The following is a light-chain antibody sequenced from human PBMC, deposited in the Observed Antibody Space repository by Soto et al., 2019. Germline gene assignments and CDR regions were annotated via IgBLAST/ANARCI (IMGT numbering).Light chain of an antibody. V-gene: IGLV1-40*01. J-gene: IGLJ2*01. CDR3: QSYDSSLSAVV. CDR2: GNN. CDR1: SSNIGAGYD. Sequence: QSVLTQPPSVSGAPGQRVTISCTGSSSNIGAGYDVHWYQQLPGTAPKLLIYGNNNRPSGVPDRFSGSKSGTSASLAITGLQAEDEADYYCQSYDSSLSAVVFGGGTQLTV.